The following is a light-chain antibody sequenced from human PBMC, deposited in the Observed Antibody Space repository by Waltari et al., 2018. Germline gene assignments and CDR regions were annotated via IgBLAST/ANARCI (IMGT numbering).Light chain of an antibody. V-gene: IGLV2-23*02. CDR1: SSDVGGYQY. J-gene: IGLJ1*01. CDR3: CSYAGSSTYV. CDR2: DVS. Sequence: QSALTQPASVSGSPGQSITISCTGTSSDVGGYQYVSWYQQHPGKAPKLMIYDVSKRPSGVSNRFSGSKSGNTASLTISGLQAEDEADYYCCSYAGSSTYVFGTGTKVTVL.